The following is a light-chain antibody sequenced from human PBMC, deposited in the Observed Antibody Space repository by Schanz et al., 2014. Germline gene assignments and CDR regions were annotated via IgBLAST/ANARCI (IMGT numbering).Light chain of an antibody. Sequence: QSALTQPASVAGSPGQSITISCKGTSSDVGNYNYVSWYQQHPGKAPKIMIHDVSNRPSGVSNRFSGSKSDNTASLTISGLQAEDEADYYCSSYAGSKIYWVFGGGTKLTVL. CDR1: SSDVGNYNY. CDR2: DVS. V-gene: IGLV2-14*01. J-gene: IGLJ3*02. CDR3: SSYAGSKIYWV.